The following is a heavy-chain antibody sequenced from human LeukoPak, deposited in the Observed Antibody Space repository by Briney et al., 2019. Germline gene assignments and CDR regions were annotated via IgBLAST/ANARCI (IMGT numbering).Heavy chain of an antibody. J-gene: IGHJ6*02. D-gene: IGHD5-18*01. Sequence: GGSLRLSCAASGFTFSDYYMSWIRQAPGKGLEWVSSISSSGGSTYYADSVKGRFTISRDSSKNTLYLQMNSLRAEDTAVYYCAKDGGYSYGGGFGQYYYYYGMDVWGQGTTVIVSS. CDR3: AKDGGYSYGGGFGQYYYYYGMDV. V-gene: IGHV3-23*01. CDR2: ISSSGGST. CDR1: GFTFSDYY.